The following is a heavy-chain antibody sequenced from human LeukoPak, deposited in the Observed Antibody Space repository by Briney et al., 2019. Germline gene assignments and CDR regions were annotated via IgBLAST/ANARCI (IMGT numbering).Heavy chain of an antibody. CDR1: GYSISSGYY. CDR3: ARLHSSGWYGWSEEREYYYYGMDV. J-gene: IGHJ6*02. V-gene: IGHV4-38-2*02. CDR2: IYYSGST. D-gene: IGHD6-19*01. Sequence: SETLSLTCTVSGYSISSGYYWGWIRQPPGKGLEWIGYIYYSGSTNYNPSLKSRVTISVDTSKNQFSLKLSSVTVADTAVYYCARLHSSGWYGWSEEREYYYYGMDVWGQGTTVTVSS.